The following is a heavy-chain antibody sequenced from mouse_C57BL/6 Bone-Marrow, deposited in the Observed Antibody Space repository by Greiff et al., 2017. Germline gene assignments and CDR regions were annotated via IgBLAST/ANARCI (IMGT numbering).Heavy chain of an antibody. D-gene: IGHD3-2*02. CDR3: ARWETAQAKAWFVY. V-gene: IGHV1-59*01. Sequence: VQLQQPGAELVRPGTSVKLSCKASGYTFTSYWMHWVKQRPGQGLAWIGVIDPADSYTNYNPKFQGKATLTVDTSSSTAYMKLSSLTSEDSAVYYCARWETAQAKAWFVYGGQGNLITVSA. J-gene: IGHJ3*01. CDR2: IDPADSYT. CDR1: GYTFTSYW.